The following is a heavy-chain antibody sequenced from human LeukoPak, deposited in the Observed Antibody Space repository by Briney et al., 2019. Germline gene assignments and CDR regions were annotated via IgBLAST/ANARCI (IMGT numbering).Heavy chain of an antibody. J-gene: IGHJ4*02. D-gene: IGHD1-1*01. Sequence: SETLSLTCAVYGGSLSAYYWTWIRQPPGKGLEWIGEINHSGSTNYNPSLKSRVTISVDTSKNQFSLKLSSVTAADTAVYYCARRVQRRAKGIGGFDYWGQGTLVTVSS. CDR2: INHSGST. CDR3: ARRVQRRAKGIGGFDY. V-gene: IGHV4-34*01. CDR1: GGSLSAYY.